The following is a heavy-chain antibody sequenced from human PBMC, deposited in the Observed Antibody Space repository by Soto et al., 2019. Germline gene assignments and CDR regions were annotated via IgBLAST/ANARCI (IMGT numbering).Heavy chain of an antibody. J-gene: IGHJ6*02. V-gene: IGHV3-15*07. CDR1: GFTFSNAW. CDR3: TTGLALSYYDSSGYQASYYYYYGMDV. Sequence: EVQLVESGGGLVKPGGSLRLSCAASGFTFSNAWMNWVRQAPGKGLEWVGRIKSKTDGGTTDYAAPVKGRFTISRDDSKNTLYLQMNSLKTEDTAVYYCTTGLALSYYDSSGYQASYYYYYGMDVWGQGTTVTVSS. D-gene: IGHD3-22*01. CDR2: IKSKTDGGTT.